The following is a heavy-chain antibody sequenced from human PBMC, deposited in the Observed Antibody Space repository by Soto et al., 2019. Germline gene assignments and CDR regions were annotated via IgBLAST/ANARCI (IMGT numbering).Heavy chain of an antibody. Sequence: GSSVQVSCKASGYSFTSLDINWVRQTAGQGLEWMGWMQPSTGRTGYAQKFQGRVTMTRDTSINTAYMELTTLTSNDTAFYYCARGVSAVVYYWGQGARVTV. V-gene: IGHV1-8*01. D-gene: IGHD2-15*01. CDR3: ARGVSAVVYY. CDR1: GYSFTSLD. CDR2: MQPSTGRT. J-gene: IGHJ4*02.